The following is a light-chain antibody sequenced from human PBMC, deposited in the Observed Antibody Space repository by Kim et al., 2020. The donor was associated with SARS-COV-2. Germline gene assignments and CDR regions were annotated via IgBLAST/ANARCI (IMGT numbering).Light chain of an antibody. J-gene: IGLJ7*01. V-gene: IGLV1-40*01. CDR3: QSYDSSLSGGV. CDR1: SSASGAGFG. Sequence: RVRISCTGGSSASGAGFGVHWYQPVPGPAPILLFYGDSSRASGVPDRFSGSKSGTSASLGISALQAGDEADYYCQSYDSSLSGGVFGGGTQLTVL. CDR2: GDS.